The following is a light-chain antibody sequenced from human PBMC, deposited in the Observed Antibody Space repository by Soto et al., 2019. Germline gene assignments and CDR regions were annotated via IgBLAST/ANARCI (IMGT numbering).Light chain of an antibody. J-gene: IGKJ2*01. V-gene: IGKV3-20*01. CDR2: GAS. CDR1: QSVSSSY. Sequence: EIVLTQSPGTLSLSPGERATLSCRASQSVSSSYLAWYQQKPGQAPRLLIYGASSRATGIPDRFSGSGSGTDFTHTISRLEPEDFAVYYCQQYGSSPRNTFGQGTKLEIK. CDR3: QQYGSSPRNT.